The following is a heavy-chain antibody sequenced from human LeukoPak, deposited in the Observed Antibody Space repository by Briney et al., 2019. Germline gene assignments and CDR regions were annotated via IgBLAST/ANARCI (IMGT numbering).Heavy chain of an antibody. J-gene: IGHJ1*01. D-gene: IGHD3-16*01. CDR3: AKDDAWGRYKD. Sequence: GGSLRLSCAASGFTFSSYGMSWVRQAPGKGLEWVSGISPSGGITYYTDSVKGRFTISRDNSKNTVSLQMNSLRGDDTAVYYCAKDDAWGRYKDWGQGTLVTVSS. V-gene: IGHV3-23*01. CDR1: GFTFSSYG. CDR2: ISPSGGIT.